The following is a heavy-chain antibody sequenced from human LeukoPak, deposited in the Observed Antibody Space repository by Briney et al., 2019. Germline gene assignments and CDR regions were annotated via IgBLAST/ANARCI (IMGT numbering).Heavy chain of an antibody. Sequence: GRPQRLSCAAPGFTFSSYGMHWVRQAPGKGLERGAGIWYDGSNKYYGYSVKGRSTISRDNSKKTLYLQMNSLRVEDTAVYYCARGDGYNDAEYLQHWGQGTLVTVS. V-gene: IGHV3-33*01. CDR1: GFTFSSYG. CDR2: IWYDGSNK. D-gene: IGHD5-24*01. J-gene: IGHJ1*01. CDR3: ARGDGYNDAEYLQH.